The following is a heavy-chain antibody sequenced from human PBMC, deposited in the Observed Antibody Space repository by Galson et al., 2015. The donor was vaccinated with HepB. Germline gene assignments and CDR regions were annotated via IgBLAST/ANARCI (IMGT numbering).Heavy chain of an antibody. J-gene: IGHJ6*02. V-gene: IGHV3-30*18. CDR1: GFTFSIYG. CDR3: AKDRVTGTPTHYYYYGMDV. D-gene: IGHD1-20*01. CDR2: VSDDGNNK. Sequence: SLRLSCAASGFTFSIYGMHWVRQAPGKGLEWVAVVSDDGNNKYYADSVKGRFTISRDNSKNTLYLQMNSLRAEDTAVYYCAKDRVTGTPTHYYYYGMDVWGQGTTVTVSS.